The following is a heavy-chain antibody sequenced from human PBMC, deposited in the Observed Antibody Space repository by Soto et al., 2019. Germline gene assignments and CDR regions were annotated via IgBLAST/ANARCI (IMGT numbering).Heavy chain of an antibody. V-gene: IGHV1-2*02. Sequence: ASVKVSCKASGYTFTGYYRHWGRQAPGQGLEWMGWINPNSGGTNYAQKFQGRVTMTRDTSISTAYMELSRLRSDDTAVYYCARDPYSSSWPTQYYFDYWGQGTLVTVSS. CDR3: ARDPYSSSWPTQYYFDY. J-gene: IGHJ4*02. D-gene: IGHD6-13*01. CDR1: GYTFTGYY. CDR2: INPNSGGT.